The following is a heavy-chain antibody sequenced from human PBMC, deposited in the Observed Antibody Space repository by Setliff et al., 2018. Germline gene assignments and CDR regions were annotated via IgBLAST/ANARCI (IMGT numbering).Heavy chain of an antibody. V-gene: IGHV4-61*02. CDR3: ARDRLRGWFDP. D-gene: IGHD2-21*02. CDR1: GGSISSNSYH. Sequence: SETLSLTCTVSGGSISSNSYHWTWIRQPAGKGLEWIGRIYISGGTNYNPSLKSRVTISLETSKNQFSLKLSSVTAADTALYYCARDRLRGWFDPWGQGTLVTVSS. J-gene: IGHJ5*02. CDR2: IYISGGT.